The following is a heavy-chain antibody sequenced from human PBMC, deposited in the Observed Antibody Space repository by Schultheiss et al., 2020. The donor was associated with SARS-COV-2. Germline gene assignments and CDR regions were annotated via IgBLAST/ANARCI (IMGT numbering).Heavy chain of an antibody. CDR3: ARNVRGVIRYYFDY. J-gene: IGHJ4*02. Sequence: GGSLRLSCAASGFTVSSNYMSWVRQAPGKGLEWVSVIYSGGSTYYADSVKGRFTISRDNSKNTLYLQMNSLRAEDTAVYYCARNVRGVIRYYFDYWGQGTLVTVSS. CDR1: GFTVSSNY. D-gene: IGHD3-10*01. V-gene: IGHV3-66*01. CDR2: IYSGGST.